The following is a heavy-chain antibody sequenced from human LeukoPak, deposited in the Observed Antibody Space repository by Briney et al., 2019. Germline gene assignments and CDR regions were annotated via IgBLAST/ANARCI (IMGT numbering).Heavy chain of an antibody. CDR3: AKASYGLIDY. Sequence: GGSLRLSCAASGFTFSSYEMNWVRQAPGKGLEWVSYISSSDSTTYYADSVKGRFTISRDNAMNSLYLQMNSLRVEDTAVYYCAKASYGLIDYWGQGTLVTVSS. J-gene: IGHJ4*02. V-gene: IGHV3-48*03. CDR2: ISSSDSTT. CDR1: GFTFSSYE. D-gene: IGHD3-10*01.